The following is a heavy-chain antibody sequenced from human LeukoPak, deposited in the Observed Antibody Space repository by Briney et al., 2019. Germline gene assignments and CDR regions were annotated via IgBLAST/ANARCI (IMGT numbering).Heavy chain of an antibody. CDR2: IYYSGST. CDR1: GGSISSSSYY. D-gene: IGHD6-19*01. J-gene: IGHJ4*02. CDR3: ARHIAAVAAYYFDY. V-gene: IGHV4-39*01. Sequence: SETLSLTCTVSGGSISSSSYYWGWIRQPPGKGLEWIGSIYYSGSTYYNPSLKSRVTISVDTSKNQFSLKLSSVTAADTAVYYCARHIAAVAAYYFDYWGQGTLVTVSS.